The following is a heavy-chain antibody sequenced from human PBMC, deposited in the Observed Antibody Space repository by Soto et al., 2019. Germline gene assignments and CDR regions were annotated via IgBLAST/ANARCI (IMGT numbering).Heavy chain of an antibody. CDR1: GYSFKNYA. CDR2: TNEGSGNT. V-gene: IGHV1-3*01. J-gene: IGHJ4*02. CDR3: ARDDRSVSGVVTLDH. D-gene: IGHD3-3*01. Sequence: ASVKVSCKATGYSFKNYAVHWVRQAPGQRLEWMGFTNEGSGNTRFSQKFQVRISITRDTSASTVYLDLSSLTSEDTSIYYCARDDRSVSGVVTLDHWGPGTLVPVSS.